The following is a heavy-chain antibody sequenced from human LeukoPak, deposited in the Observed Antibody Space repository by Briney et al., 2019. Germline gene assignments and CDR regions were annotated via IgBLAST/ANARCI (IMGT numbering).Heavy chain of an antibody. D-gene: IGHD6-19*01. J-gene: IGHJ5*02. CDR2: IKSKTDGGTT. Sequence: GGSLRLSCAASGFTFNNAWMSWVRQAPGKGLEWVGRIKSKTDGGTTDYAAPVKGRFTISRDNAKNTLHLQMDSLTVEDTAVYYCAVSNWMDPWGQGTLVTVSS. V-gene: IGHV3-15*05. CDR3: AVSNWMDP. CDR1: GFTFNNAW.